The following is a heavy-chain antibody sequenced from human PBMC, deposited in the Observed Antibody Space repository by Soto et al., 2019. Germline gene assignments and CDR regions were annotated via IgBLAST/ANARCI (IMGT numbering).Heavy chain of an antibody. V-gene: IGHV3-23*01. CDR2: ISGSSGST. CDR1: GFTFSSYA. Sequence: GGSLRLSCAASGFTFSSYAMSWVRQAPGKGLEWVSAISGSSGSTYYADSVKGRFTISRDNSKNSLYLQMNSLRAEDTAVYYCARASGVDTAMVRPPPVLGYYFDYWGQGTLVTVSS. J-gene: IGHJ4*02. D-gene: IGHD5-18*01. CDR3: ARASGVDTAMVRPPPVLGYYFDY.